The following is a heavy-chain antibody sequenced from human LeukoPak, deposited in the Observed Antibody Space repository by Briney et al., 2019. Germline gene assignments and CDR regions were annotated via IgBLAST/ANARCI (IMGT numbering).Heavy chain of an antibody. J-gene: IGHJ5*02. Sequence: PWVPLSLSCSLSVGFFFRSSSYGGRIRQPPGSGARSFGRCYYSGSTYYNPSLKSRVTMSVDTSKNQFSLKLSSVTAADRAFYYCAGLYYYDSSGFDPWGQGTLVTVSS. CDR1: VGFFFRSSSY. CDR3: AGLYYYDSSGFDP. CDR2: CYYSGST. V-gene: IGHV4-39*07. D-gene: IGHD3-22*01.